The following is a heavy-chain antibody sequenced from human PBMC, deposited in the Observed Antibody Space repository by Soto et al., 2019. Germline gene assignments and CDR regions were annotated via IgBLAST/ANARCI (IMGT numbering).Heavy chain of an antibody. CDR1: GGSISSGAYY. J-gene: IGHJ5*02. CDR3: ARGSSSWRVWFAP. D-gene: IGHD6-6*01. V-gene: IGHV4-30-4*01. Sequence: QVQLQESGPGLVKPSQTLSLTCTVSGGSISSGAYYWSWIRQPPGKGLAWIGYIYYSGSTYYNPSLKSRVTISVDTSKNQFSLKLSSVTAADPAVYYCARGSSSWRVWFAPWGQGTLVTVSS. CDR2: IYYSGST.